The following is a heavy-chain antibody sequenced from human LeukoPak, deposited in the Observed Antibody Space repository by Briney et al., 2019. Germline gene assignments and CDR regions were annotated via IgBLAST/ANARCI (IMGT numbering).Heavy chain of an antibody. Sequence: PSETLSLTCTVSGGFTSSNYWSWLRQSPGKGLEWIGYIYYRGSTDYNPSLKSRVTISVDTSKNQFSLKLSSVTAADTAVYYCARQNYDEVNYYYYGLDVWGQGTTVTVSS. CDR1: GGFTSSNY. CDR2: IYYRGST. CDR3: ARQNYDEVNYYYYGLDV. D-gene: IGHD3-3*01. V-gene: IGHV4-59*08. J-gene: IGHJ6*02.